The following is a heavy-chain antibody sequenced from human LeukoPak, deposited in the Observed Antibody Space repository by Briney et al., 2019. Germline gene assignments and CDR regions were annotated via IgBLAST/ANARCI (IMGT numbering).Heavy chain of an antibody. D-gene: IGHD3-22*01. V-gene: IGHV3-23*01. CDR3: AKAPYDSSGYYSQ. Sequence: GGSLRLSCAASGFTFSSYAMSWVRQAPGKGLEWVSAISGSGGSTYYADSVKGRYTISRDNSKNTLYLQMNSLRAEDTAVYYCAKAPYDSSGYYSQWGQGTLVTVSS. CDR1: GFTFSSYA. CDR2: ISGSGGST. J-gene: IGHJ4*02.